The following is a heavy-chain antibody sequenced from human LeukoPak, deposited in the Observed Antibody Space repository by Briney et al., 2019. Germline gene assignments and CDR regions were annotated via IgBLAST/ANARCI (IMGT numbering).Heavy chain of an antibody. V-gene: IGHV1-46*01. J-gene: IGHJ4*02. Sequence: ASVKVSCKASGYTFTSYYMHWVRQAPGRGLEWMGIINPSGGSTSYAQKFQGRVTMTRDMSTSTVYMELSSLRSEDTAVYYCASNLLVATTHDYFDYWGQGTLVTVSS. CDR2: INPSGGST. CDR1: GYTFTSYY. D-gene: IGHD5-12*01. CDR3: ASNLLVATTHDYFDY.